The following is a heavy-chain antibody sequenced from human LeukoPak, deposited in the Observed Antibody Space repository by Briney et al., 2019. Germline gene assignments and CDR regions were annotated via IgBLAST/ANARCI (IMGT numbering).Heavy chain of an antibody. CDR1: GFTFSSYA. V-gene: IGHV3-30*18. CDR2: ISYDGNNK. CDR3: AKDSYYYDSGGSGYFDY. Sequence: GGSLRLSCAASGFTFSSYAMSWVRQAPGKGLECVAVISYDGNNKYYADSVKGRFTISRDNSKNTLYLQMNSLRAEDTAVYYCAKDSYYYDSGGSGYFDYWGQGTLVTVSS. J-gene: IGHJ4*02. D-gene: IGHD3-22*01.